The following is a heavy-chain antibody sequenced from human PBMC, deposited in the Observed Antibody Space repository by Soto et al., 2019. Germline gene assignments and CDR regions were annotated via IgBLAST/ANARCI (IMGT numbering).Heavy chain of an antibody. D-gene: IGHD6-19*01. Sequence: ASVNVSCKSSGYTFTGYYIHWVRQAPGQGLEWMGWINPNSGGTNYAQKFQGWVTMTRDTSISTAYMELSRLRSDDTAVYYCARDSSGWNWFDPWGQGTLVTVSS. CDR3: ARDSSGWNWFDP. J-gene: IGHJ5*02. CDR2: INPNSGGT. CDR1: GYTFTGYY. V-gene: IGHV1-2*04.